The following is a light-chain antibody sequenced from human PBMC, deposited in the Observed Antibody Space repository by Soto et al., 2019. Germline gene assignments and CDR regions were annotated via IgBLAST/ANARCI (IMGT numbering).Light chain of an antibody. J-gene: IGKJ1*01. CDR3: QQYHTYRT. CDR1: QSISHW. V-gene: IGKV1-5*01. Sequence: DIQMTQAPSTLSASLGDRVIITCRASQSISHWLAWYQQKPGKAPKLLLSDASILESGVPSRFSGSTSGTEFTLTISSLQPDDFATYYCQQYHTYRTFGQGTKVDIK. CDR2: DAS.